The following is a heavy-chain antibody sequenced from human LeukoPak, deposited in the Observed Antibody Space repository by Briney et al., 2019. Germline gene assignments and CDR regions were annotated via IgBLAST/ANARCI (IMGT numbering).Heavy chain of an antibody. Sequence: SETLSLTCTVSGGSISSYYWSWIRQPAGKGLEWIGRIYTSGSTNYNPSLKSRVTMSVDTSKSQFSLKLSSVTAADTAVYYCARGPGYCSSTSCYTDYYGMDVWGQGTTVTVSS. D-gene: IGHD2-2*02. CDR3: ARGPGYCSSTSCYTDYYGMDV. CDR1: GGSISSYY. CDR2: IYTSGST. J-gene: IGHJ6*02. V-gene: IGHV4-4*07.